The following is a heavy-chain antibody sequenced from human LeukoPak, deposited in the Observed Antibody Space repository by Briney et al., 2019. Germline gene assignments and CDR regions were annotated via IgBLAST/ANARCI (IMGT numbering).Heavy chain of an antibody. V-gene: IGHV1-46*01. CDR1: GYTFTSYY. D-gene: IGHD3-22*01. Sequence: ASVKVSCKASGYTFTSYYIYWVRQAPGQGLEWMGIINPNGGSTNNAQKFQGRVTITTDESTSTAYMELSSLRSEDTAVYYCASPGEAMIPAENDAFDIWGQGTMVTVSS. CDR2: INPNGGST. CDR3: ASPGEAMIPAENDAFDI. J-gene: IGHJ3*02.